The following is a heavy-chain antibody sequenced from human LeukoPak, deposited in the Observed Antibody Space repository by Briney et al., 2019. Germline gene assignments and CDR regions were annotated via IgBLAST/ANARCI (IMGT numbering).Heavy chain of an antibody. V-gene: IGHV3-43*02. CDR2: ISGDGGST. Sequence: GGSLRLSCAASGFTFDDYAMHWVRQAPGKGLEWVSLISGDGGSTYYADSVKGRFTISRDNSQNSLYLQMNGLRTEDTALYYCAKDMSLYGSGSSYYYYYYGMDVWGQGTTVTVSS. J-gene: IGHJ6*02. CDR3: AKDMSLYGSGSSYYYYYYGMDV. D-gene: IGHD3-10*01. CDR1: GFTFDDYA.